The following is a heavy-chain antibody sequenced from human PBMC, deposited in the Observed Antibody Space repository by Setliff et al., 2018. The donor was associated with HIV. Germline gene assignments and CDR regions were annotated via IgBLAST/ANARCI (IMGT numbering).Heavy chain of an antibody. CDR3: ARELYREWDY. V-gene: IGHV3-9*01. J-gene: IGHJ4*02. CDR1: GFTFDEYA. D-gene: IGHD3-16*02. CDR2: IGWNGVSI. Sequence: GGSLRLSCAASGFTFDEYALHWVRQAPGKGLEWVSSIGWNGVSIAYADSVKGRFTISRDNAKNSLSLQMNSLGVEDTAFYYCARELYREWDYWGQGTLVTVSS.